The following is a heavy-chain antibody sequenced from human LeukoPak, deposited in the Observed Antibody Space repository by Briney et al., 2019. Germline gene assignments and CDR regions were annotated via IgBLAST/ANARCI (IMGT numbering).Heavy chain of an antibody. CDR3: ARGTSSWIDY. CDR2: INHSGST. D-gene: IGHD5-12*01. V-gene: IGHV4-34*01. J-gene: IGHJ4*02. CDR1: GGSFSGYY. Sequence: SETLSLTCAVYGGSFSGYYWSWIRQPPGKGLEWIGEINHSGSTNYNPSLKSRVTISVDTSKNQFSLKLSSVTAADTAVYYCARGTSSWIDYWGQGTLVTVSS.